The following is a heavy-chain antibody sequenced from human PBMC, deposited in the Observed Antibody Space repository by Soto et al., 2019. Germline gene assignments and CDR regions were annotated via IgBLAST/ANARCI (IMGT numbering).Heavy chain of an antibody. CDR3: ASEYYDFWSGQNYYYYGMDV. Sequence: EVQLVESGGGLVQPGGSLRLSCAASGFTFSSYWMHWVRQAPGKGLVWVSRINSDGSSTSYADSVKGRFTISRDNAKNTLYLQMNSLRAEDTAVYYCASEYYDFWSGQNYYYYGMDVWGQGTTVTVSS. D-gene: IGHD3-3*01. J-gene: IGHJ6*02. CDR2: INSDGSST. CDR1: GFTFSSYW. V-gene: IGHV3-74*01.